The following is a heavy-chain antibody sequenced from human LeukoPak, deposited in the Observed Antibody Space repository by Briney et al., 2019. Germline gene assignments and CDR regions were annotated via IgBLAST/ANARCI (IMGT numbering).Heavy chain of an antibody. J-gene: IGHJ5*02. CDR3: ARDPGYSSSWYNWFDP. V-gene: IGHV1-69*05. Sequence: SVKVSCXASGGTFSSYAISWVRLAPGQGLEWMGRIIPIFGTANYAQKFQGRVTITTDESTSTAYMELSSLRSEDTAVYYCARDPGYSSSWYNWFDPWGQGTLVTVSS. CDR2: IIPIFGTA. CDR1: GGTFSSYA. D-gene: IGHD6-13*01.